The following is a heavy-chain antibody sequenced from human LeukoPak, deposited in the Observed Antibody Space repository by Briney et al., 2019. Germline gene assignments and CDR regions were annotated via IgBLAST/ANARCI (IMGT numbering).Heavy chain of an antibody. J-gene: IGHJ3*02. CDR3: ASLNYYDSSGTSRDAFDI. D-gene: IGHD3-22*01. Sequence: SGTLSLTCTVSGGSISSSSYYWGWIRQPPGKGLEWIGSIYYSGSTYYNPSLKSRVTISVDTSKNQFSLKLSSVTAADTAVYYCASLNYYDSSGTSRDAFDIWGQGTMVTVSS. V-gene: IGHV4-39*07. CDR2: IYYSGST. CDR1: GGSISSSSYY.